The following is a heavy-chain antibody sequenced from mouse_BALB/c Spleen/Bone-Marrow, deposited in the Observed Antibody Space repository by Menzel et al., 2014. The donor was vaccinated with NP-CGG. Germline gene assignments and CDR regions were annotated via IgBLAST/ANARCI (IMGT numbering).Heavy chain of an antibody. J-gene: IGHJ1*01. CDR1: GYSFTRYY. D-gene: IGHD1-1*01. CDR2: INPSNGGT. Sequence: QVQLQHSGAELVKPGASVKLSCKASGYSFTRYYMYWVKQRPGQGLEWIGEINPSNGGTNFNEKFKSKATLTVDKSSSTAYMQFSCLTSEDSAVYYCTRSNYGYWYFDVWGAGTTVTVSS. CDR3: TRSNYGYWYFDV. V-gene: IGHV1S81*02.